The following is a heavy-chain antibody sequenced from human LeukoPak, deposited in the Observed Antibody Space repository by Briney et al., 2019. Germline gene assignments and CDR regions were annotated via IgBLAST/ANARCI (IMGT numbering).Heavy chain of an antibody. Sequence: SETLSLTCTVSGGSISSYYWNWIRQPAGKGLEWIGRFYPSGSTNYNPSLKSRVTMSVDTSKNQFSLKLSSVTAADTAVYYSARNAVAATVPYYYMDVWGKGTTVTVSS. J-gene: IGHJ6*03. CDR2: FYPSGST. CDR1: GGSISSYY. CDR3: ARNAVAATVPYYYMDV. D-gene: IGHD6-19*01. V-gene: IGHV4-4*07.